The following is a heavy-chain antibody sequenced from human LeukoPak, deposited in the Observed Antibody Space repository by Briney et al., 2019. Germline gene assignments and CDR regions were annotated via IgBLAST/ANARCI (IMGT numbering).Heavy chain of an antibody. D-gene: IGHD3-22*01. V-gene: IGHV3-30-3*01. CDR3: ARSLPDSSGYYYYFDY. CDR1: GFTFSSYA. J-gene: IGHJ4*02. Sequence: PGGSLRLSCAASGFTFSSYAMHWVRQAPGKGLEWVAVISYDGSNKYYADSVKCRFTISRDNAKKSLYLQMNSLRAEDTAVYYCARSLPDSSGYYYYFDYWGQGTLVTVSS. CDR2: ISYDGSNK.